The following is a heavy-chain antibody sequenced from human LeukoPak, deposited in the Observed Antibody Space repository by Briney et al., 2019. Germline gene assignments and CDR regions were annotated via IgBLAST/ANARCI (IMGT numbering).Heavy chain of an antibody. V-gene: IGHV3-23*01. Sequence: GGSLRLSCAASGFTFSSYGMSWVRQAPGKGLEWVSAITGTGHITYYADSVKGRFTISRDNSKNTLYLQMNSLRAEDTAVYYCAKVDYGDKAPLDYWGQGTLVTVSS. J-gene: IGHJ4*02. CDR3: AKVDYGDKAPLDY. CDR1: GFTFSSYG. CDR2: ITGTGHIT. D-gene: IGHD4-17*01.